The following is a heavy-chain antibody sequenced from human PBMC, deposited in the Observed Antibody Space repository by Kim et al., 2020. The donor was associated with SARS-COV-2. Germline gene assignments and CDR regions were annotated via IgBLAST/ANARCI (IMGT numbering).Heavy chain of an antibody. D-gene: IGHD3-22*01. CDR1: GFTFSDYY. Sequence: GGSLRLSCAASGFTFSDYYMSWIRQAPGKGLEWVSYISSSSSYTNYADSVKGRFTISRDNAKNSLYLQMNSLRAEDTAVYYCARVQTYYYDSSGLFDYWGQGTLVTVSS. V-gene: IGHV3-11*06. CDR2: ISSSSSYT. CDR3: ARVQTYYYDSSGLFDY. J-gene: IGHJ4*02.